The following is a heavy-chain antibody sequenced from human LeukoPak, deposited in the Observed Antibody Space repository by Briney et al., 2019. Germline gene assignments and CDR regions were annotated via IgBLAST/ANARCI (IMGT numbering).Heavy chain of an antibody. CDR1: GYTFTGYY. D-gene: IGHD4-11*01. CDR3: ARDYQGYSTSYYFDY. CDR2: INPNSGST. Sequence: ASVKVSCTASGYTFTGYYMHWVRQAPGQGLEWMGWINPNSGSTNYAQKFQGRVTMTRDTSISTAYMELSRLRSDDTAVYYCARDYQGYSTSYYFDYWGQGTLVTVSS. V-gene: IGHV1-2*02. J-gene: IGHJ4*02.